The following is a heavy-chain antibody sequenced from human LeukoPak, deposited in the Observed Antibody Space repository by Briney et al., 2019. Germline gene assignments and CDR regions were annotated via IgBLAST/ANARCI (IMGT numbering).Heavy chain of an antibody. CDR2: IYYSGST. V-gene: IGHV4-59*11. CDR1: GGSISSHY. J-gene: IGHJ4*02. D-gene: IGHD3-22*01. Sequence: SEALSLTCTVSGGSISSHYWSWIRQPPGKGLEWIGYIYYSGSTNYNPSLKSRVTISVDTSKNQFSLKLSSVTAADTAVYYCARDAPSTYGSGSRYYYDSSGSEYYFDYWGQGTLVTVSS. CDR3: ARDAPSTYGSGSRYYYDSSGSEYYFDY.